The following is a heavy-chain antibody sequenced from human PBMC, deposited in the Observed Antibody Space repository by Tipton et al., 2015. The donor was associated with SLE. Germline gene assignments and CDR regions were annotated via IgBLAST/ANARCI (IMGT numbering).Heavy chain of an antibody. J-gene: IGHJ4*02. CDR3: AKEGGGNRFDY. CDR2: ISTSGTTR. D-gene: IGHD1-14*01. Sequence: SLRLSCAASGFTFSSYWMHWVRQAPGKGLEWISYISTSGTTRYYADSVKGRFTISRDNSKNTLFLQRNNLRAEDTAVYYCAKEGGGNRFDYWGQGTLVTVSS. CDR1: GFTFSSYW. V-gene: IGHV3-48*01.